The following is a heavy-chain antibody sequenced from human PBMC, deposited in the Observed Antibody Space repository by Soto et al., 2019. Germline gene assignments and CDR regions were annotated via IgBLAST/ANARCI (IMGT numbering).Heavy chain of an antibody. J-gene: IGHJ4*02. CDR3: ARELLT. CDR1: GCSISSGGYS. Sequence: QVQLQESGPGLVKPSQTLSLTCTVSGCSISSGGYSWSWIRQHPGKGLEWIGYIYYSVSTYCNPALKSRVTIAVDTYKNQFSLKLSSVTAADTAVYYCARELLTWGQGTLVTVSS. CDR2: IYYSVST. V-gene: IGHV4-31*03.